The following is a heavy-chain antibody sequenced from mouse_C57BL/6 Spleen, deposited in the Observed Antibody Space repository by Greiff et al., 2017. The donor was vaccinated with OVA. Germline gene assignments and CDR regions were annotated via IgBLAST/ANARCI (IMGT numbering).Heavy chain of an antibody. Sequence: QVQLQQPGAELVRPGTSVKLSCKASGYTFTSYWMHWVKQRPGQGLEWIGVIDPSDSYTNYNQKFKGKATLTVDTSSSTAYMQLSSLTSEDSAVYYCAKEIRKGGYFEVWGTGTTGTVSS. J-gene: IGHJ1*03. CDR1: GYTFTSYW. CDR2: IDPSDSYT. CDR3: AKEIRKGGYFEV. V-gene: IGHV1-59*01. D-gene: IGHD3-3*01.